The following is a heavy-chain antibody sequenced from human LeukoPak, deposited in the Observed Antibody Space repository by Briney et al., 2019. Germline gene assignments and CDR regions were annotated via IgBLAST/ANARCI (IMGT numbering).Heavy chain of an antibody. D-gene: IGHD3-10*01. J-gene: IGHJ4*02. CDR2: ISSSSSYI. Sequence: GGSLRLSCAASGFTFSSYSMNWVRQAAGKGLEWVSSISSSSSYIYYADSVKGRFTISRDNAKNSLYLQMNSLRAEDTAVYYCARVTILYGSGSYFDYWGQGTLVTVSS. CDR3: ARVTILYGSGSYFDY. V-gene: IGHV3-21*01. CDR1: GFTFSSYS.